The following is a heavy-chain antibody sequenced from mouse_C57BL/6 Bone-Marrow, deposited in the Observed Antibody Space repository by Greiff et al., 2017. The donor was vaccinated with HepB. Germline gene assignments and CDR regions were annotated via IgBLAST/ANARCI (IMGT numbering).Heavy chain of an antibody. CDR2: IWSGGST. D-gene: IGHD1-1*01. CDR3: ARATTVVPYYAMDY. J-gene: IGHJ4*01. Sequence: VKLMESGPGLVQPSQSLSITCTVSGFSLTSYGVHWVRQSPGKGLEWLGVIWSGGSTDYNAAFISRLSISKDNSKSQVFFKMNSLQADDTAIYYCARATTVVPYYAMDYWGQGTSVTVSS. V-gene: IGHV2-2*01. CDR1: GFSLTSYG.